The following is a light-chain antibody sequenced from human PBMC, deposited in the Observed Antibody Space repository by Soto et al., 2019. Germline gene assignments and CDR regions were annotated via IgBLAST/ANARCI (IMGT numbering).Light chain of an antibody. V-gene: IGLV2-23*01. CDR1: SSDVGSYNL. CDR3: CSYAGSSTWV. J-gene: IGLJ3*02. Sequence: QSVLTQPASVSGSPGQSITISCTGTSSDVGSYNLVSCYQQHPGKAPKLMIYEGSKRPSGVSNRFSGSKSGNTASLTISGLHAEDEADYYCCSYAGSSTWVFGGGTKLTVL. CDR2: EGS.